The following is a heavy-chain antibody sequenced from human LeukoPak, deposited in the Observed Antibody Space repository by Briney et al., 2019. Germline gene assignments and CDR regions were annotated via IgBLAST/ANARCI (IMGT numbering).Heavy chain of an antibody. CDR3: ARGPAHTVGWELLVWTRFDY. Sequence: SETLSLTCAVYGGSFRGYYWSWIRKPPGKGLERIGEINHSGSTNYNPSPTSRASISVDTSKYQFPFTTSSVTAADTAVYYCARGPAHTVGWELLVWTRFDYWGQGALVTVSS. D-gene: IGHD1-26*01. CDR2: INHSGST. V-gene: IGHV4-34*01. J-gene: IGHJ4*02. CDR1: GGSFRGYY.